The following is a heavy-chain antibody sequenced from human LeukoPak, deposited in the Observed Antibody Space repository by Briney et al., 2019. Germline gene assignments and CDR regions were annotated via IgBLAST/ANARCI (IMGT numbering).Heavy chain of an antibody. Sequence: ASVKVSCKASGYTFTSYGISWVRQAPGQGLEWMGWISAYNGNTNYAQKLQGRVTMTTDTSTSTAYMELRSLRSDDTAVYYCARVLYYYDSSGYYFRQTSYFDYWGQGTLVTVSS. V-gene: IGHV1-18*01. D-gene: IGHD3-22*01. CDR3: ARVLYYYDSSGYYFRQTSYFDY. J-gene: IGHJ4*02. CDR2: ISAYNGNT. CDR1: GYTFTSYG.